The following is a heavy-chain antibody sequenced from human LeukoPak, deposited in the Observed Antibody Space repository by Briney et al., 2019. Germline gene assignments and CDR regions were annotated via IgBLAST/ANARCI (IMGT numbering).Heavy chain of an antibody. J-gene: IGHJ6*04. CDR1: GFAFSAYS. CDR2: LSYDGSNQ. V-gene: IGHV3-30*04. D-gene: IGHD6-25*01. Sequence: GRSLRLSCAASGFAFSAYSLHWLRQAPGKGLEWVADLSYDGSNQYYADSVKGRFTISRDTSKNVLYLQMNSLGAEDTAVYHCAREYGIAAVGGLDVWGKGITVTVSS. CDR3: AREYGIAAVGGLDV.